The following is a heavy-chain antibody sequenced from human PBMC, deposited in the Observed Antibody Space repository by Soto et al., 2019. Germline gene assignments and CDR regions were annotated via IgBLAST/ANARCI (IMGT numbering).Heavy chain of an antibody. V-gene: IGHV4-34*01. J-gene: IGHJ4*02. D-gene: IGHD2-2*01. CDR2: INHSGST. CDR1: GGSFSGYY. Sequence: TLSLTCAVYGGSFSGYYWSWIRQPPGKGLEWTGEINHSGSTNYNPSLKSRVTISVDTSKNQFSLKLSSVTAADTAVYYCASTPGYCSSTSCRTYYFDYWGQGTLVTVSS. CDR3: ASTPGYCSSTSCRTYYFDY.